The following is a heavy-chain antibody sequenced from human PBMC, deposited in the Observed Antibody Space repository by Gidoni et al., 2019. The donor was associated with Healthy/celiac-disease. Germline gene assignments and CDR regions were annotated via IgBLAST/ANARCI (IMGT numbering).Heavy chain of an antibody. V-gene: IGHV1-18*01. CDR2: IRAYNGNT. J-gene: IGHJ4*02. CDR1: RYLFPSYG. D-gene: IGHD5-18*01. CDR3: ASNGDSHSYGLNRFDY. Sequence: QVQLVQSGAEVKKPGASVKVSCKASRYLFPSYGISWVRQAPGQGLEWMGWIRAYNGNTNYAQKLQGRVTMTTDTSTSTAYMELRSLRADDTAVYYCASNGDSHSYGLNRFDYWGQGTLVTVSS.